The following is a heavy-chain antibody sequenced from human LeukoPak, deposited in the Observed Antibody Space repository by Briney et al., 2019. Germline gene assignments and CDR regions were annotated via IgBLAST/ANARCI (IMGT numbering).Heavy chain of an antibody. CDR3: ARDKAGNAEYFQH. J-gene: IGHJ1*01. V-gene: IGHV3-33*01. CDR2: IWYDGGNK. D-gene: IGHD1-1*01. CDR1: GFTFSSYG. Sequence: PGRSLRLSCAASGFTFSSYGMHWVRQAPGKGLEWVAVIWYDGGNKYYADSVKGRFTVSRDNSESTLYLQMNSLRGEDTAVYYCARDKAGNAEYFQHWGQGTLVTVSS.